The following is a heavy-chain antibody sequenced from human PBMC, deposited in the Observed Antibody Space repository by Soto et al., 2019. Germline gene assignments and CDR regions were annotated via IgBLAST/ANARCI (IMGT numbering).Heavy chain of an antibody. D-gene: IGHD6-25*01. Sequence: ASVKVSCKAFGYTFTIYYIHWVRQAPVQGLEWMGVINTSGGSPTYAQKFQDRVTMTRDTSTSTVYMELSSLRSEDTAVYYCARGGRHSDYYYYYGMDVWGQGTTVTVSS. CDR1: GYTFTIYY. J-gene: IGHJ6*02. CDR3: ARGGRHSDYYYYYGMDV. V-gene: IGHV1-46*01. CDR2: INTSGGSP.